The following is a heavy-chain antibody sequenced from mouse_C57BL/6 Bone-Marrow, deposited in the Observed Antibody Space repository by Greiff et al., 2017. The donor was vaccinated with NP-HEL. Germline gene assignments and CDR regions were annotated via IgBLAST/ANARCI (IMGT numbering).Heavy chain of an antibody. CDR2: INPSNGGT. Sequence: VQLQQPGTELVKPGASVKLSCKASGYTFTSYWMHWVKQRPGQGLAWIGNINPSNGGTNYNEKFKSKATLTVDKSSSTAYMQLSSLTSEDSAVYYCARGRYYYGSSPAWFAYWGQGTLVTVSA. CDR3: ARGRYYYGSSPAWFAY. J-gene: IGHJ3*01. CDR1: GYTFTSYW. V-gene: IGHV1-53*01. D-gene: IGHD1-1*01.